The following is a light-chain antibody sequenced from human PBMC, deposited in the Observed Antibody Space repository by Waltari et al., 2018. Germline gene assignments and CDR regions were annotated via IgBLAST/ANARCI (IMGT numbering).Light chain of an antibody. CDR3: QQFYSTPRT. V-gene: IGKV4-1*01. J-gene: IGKJ2*02. CDR2: WAY. CDR1: QSVLYSSNNKNY. Sequence: DIVMTQSPDPLAVPLGERATINCKSSQSVLYSSNNKNYLAWYQQKPGQPPNLLIYWAYTRESGVPDRFSGSGSGSDFTLSISSLQAEDVAVYYCQQFYSTPRTFGQGTKLEI.